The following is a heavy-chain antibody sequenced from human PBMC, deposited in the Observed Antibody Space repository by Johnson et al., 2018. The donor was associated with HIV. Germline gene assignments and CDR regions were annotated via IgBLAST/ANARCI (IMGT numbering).Heavy chain of an antibody. J-gene: IGHJ3*02. D-gene: IGHD3-16*02. CDR3: ARAGHYDYVWGSYRHDAFDI. CDR1: GFTFSDYY. V-gene: IGHV3-11*04. CDR2: ISSRGSTI. Sequence: QVQLMESGGGLVKPGGSLRLSCAASGFTFSDYYMSWIRQAPGKGLEWVSYISSRGSTIYYADSVKGRFTISRDNAKNSLYLQMNSLRAEDPAVYYCARAGHYDYVWGSYRHDAFDIWGQGTMVTVSS.